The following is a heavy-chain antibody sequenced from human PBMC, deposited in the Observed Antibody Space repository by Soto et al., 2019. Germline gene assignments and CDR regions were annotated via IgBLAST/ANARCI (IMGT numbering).Heavy chain of an antibody. D-gene: IGHD6-13*01. J-gene: IGHJ6*03. CDR3: TTGHSSSWYFNYYYMDV. CDR1: GFTFSNAW. V-gene: IGHV3-15*01. CDR2: IKSKTDGGTT. Sequence: GGSLRLSCAASGFTFSNAWMRWVRKAPGKGLEWVGRIKSKTDGGTTDYAAPVKGRFTISRDDSKNTLYLQMNSLKTEDTAVYYCTTGHSSSWYFNYYYMDVWGKGTTVTVSS.